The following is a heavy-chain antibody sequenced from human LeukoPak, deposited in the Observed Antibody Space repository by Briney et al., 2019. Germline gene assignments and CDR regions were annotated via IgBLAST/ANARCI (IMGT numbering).Heavy chain of an antibody. CDR2: INWNGGST. CDR1: GFTFSSYA. J-gene: IGHJ6*03. V-gene: IGHV3-20*04. CDR3: ARYYDFDYYYYYMDV. D-gene: IGHD3-3*01. Sequence: PGGSLGLSCAASGFTFSSYAMSWVRQAPGKGLEWVSGINWNGGSTGYADSVKGRFTISRDNAKNSLYLQMNSLRAEDTALYYCARYYDFDYYYYYMDVWGKGTTVTVSS.